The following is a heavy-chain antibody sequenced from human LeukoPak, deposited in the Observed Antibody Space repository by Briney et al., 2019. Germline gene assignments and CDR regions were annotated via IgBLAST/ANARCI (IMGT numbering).Heavy chain of an antibody. CDR1: GGSISNYY. CDR3: AGGANYYDSSGSPLYYFDY. V-gene: IGHV4-59*08. D-gene: IGHD3-22*01. J-gene: IGHJ4*02. Sequence: SETLSLTCTVSGGSISNYYWSWIRQPPGKGLEWIGYIYYSGSTNYNPSLKSRVTISVDTSKNQFSLKLSSVTAADTAVYYCAGGANYYDSSGSPLYYFDYWGQGTLVTVSS. CDR2: IYYSGST.